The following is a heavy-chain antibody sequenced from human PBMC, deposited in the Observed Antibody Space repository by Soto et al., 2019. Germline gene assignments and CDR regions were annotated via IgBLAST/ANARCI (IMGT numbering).Heavy chain of an antibody. V-gene: IGHV4-34*01. Sequence: SETLSLTCAAYGGSFSGYYWSWIRQPPGKGLEWIGEINHSGSTNYNPSLRSRVTISVDTSKNQLSLKLSSVTAADTAVYYCARHLDYGDYWYFDLWGRGTLVTVSS. CDR1: GGSFSGYY. J-gene: IGHJ2*01. D-gene: IGHD4-17*01. CDR2: INHSGST. CDR3: ARHLDYGDYWYFDL.